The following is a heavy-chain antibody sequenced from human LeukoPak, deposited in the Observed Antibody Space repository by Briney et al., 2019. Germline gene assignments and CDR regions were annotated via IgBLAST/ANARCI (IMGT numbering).Heavy chain of an antibody. CDR3: ARDLWGTPRELLWRY. D-gene: IGHD3-10*01. Sequence: PSETLSLTCTVSGGSISSSSYYWGWIRQPPGKGLEWIGSIYYSGSTYYNPSLKSRVTISVDTSKNQFSLKLSSVTAADTAVYYCARDLWGTPRELLWRYWGQGTLVTVSS. V-gene: IGHV4-39*07. J-gene: IGHJ4*02. CDR1: GGSISSSSYY. CDR2: IYYSGST.